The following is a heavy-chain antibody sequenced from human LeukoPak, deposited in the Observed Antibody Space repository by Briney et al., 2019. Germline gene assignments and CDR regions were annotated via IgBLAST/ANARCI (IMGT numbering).Heavy chain of an antibody. V-gene: IGHV3-74*01. CDR1: GFTFSSYW. CDR3: ARGPIVGATGLFDY. Sequence: GGSLRLSCAASGFTFSSYWMHWVRQAPGKGLVWVSRINSDGSSTSYADSVKGRFTISRDNAKNSLYLQMNSLRAEDTAVYYCARGPIVGATGLFDYWGQGTLVTVSS. J-gene: IGHJ4*02. D-gene: IGHD1-26*01. CDR2: INSDGSST.